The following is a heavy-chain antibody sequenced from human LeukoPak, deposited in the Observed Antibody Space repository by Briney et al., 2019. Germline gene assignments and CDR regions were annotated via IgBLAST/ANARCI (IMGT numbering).Heavy chain of an antibody. V-gene: IGHV3-21*01. D-gene: IGHD6-6*01. Sequence: GGSLRLSCAASGFTFTAYTINWVRQAPGKGLEWVSCISGSTTDIYYADSVKGRFTISRDNAKRSVYLQMNSLGVEDTAVYYCARDIRSVAFDIWGQGTMVTVSS. J-gene: IGHJ3*02. CDR1: GFTFTAYT. CDR3: ARDIRSVAFDI. CDR2: ISGSTTDI.